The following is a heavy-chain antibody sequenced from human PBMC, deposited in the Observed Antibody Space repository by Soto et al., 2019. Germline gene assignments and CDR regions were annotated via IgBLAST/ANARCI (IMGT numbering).Heavy chain of an antibody. D-gene: IGHD3-16*02. Sequence: QVSLQESGPGLVKPSETLSLTCTVSGGSVSNYYWTWIRQPPGKGLEWISYINYSGSTDHSPSLKSPVTISPDTSKNQFSLRLISVTAADTAVYYCARLAPRYRIRDYNYYSLDFWGQGTTVIVSS. CDR2: INYSGST. CDR1: GGSVSNYY. V-gene: IGHV4-59*02. CDR3: ARLAPRYRIRDYNYYSLDF. J-gene: IGHJ6*02.